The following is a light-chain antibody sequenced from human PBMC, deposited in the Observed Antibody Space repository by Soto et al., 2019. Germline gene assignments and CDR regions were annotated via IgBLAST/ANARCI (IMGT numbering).Light chain of an antibody. Sequence: EIVMTQSPATLSVSPGERATLSCRASQRVTNNFAWYQQKTDQPPRLLIYGASTRATGAPDSFSGRGSGTEFTLTISSLESEDFAVYYCQQYDNWPLTFGGGTKVEIK. V-gene: IGKV3-15*01. CDR2: GAS. J-gene: IGKJ4*01. CDR1: QRVTNN. CDR3: QQYDNWPLT.